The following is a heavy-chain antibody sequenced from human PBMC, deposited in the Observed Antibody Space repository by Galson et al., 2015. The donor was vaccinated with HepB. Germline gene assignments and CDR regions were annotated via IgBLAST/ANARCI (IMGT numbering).Heavy chain of an antibody. J-gene: IGHJ4*02. Sequence: SLRLSCAASGFTFSSYGMHWVRQAPGKGLEWVAVISYDGSNKYYADSVKGRFTISRDNSKDTLYLQMNSLRAEDTAVYYCAKEDLTGTPPDPLHYWGQGTLVTVSS. CDR1: GFTFSSYG. D-gene: IGHD1-20*01. V-gene: IGHV3-30*18. CDR3: AKEDLTGTPPDPLHY. CDR2: ISYDGSNK.